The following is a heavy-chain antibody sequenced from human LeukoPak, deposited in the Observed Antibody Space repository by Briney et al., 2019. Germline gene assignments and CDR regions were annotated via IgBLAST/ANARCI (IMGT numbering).Heavy chain of an antibody. Sequence: PSQRLSLTSTVSTRSLRIRSYEWGWIRQTPGRGGEWFRSIYDSGSTYYDPSVKSRVTRSVDTSKNQFSLKLSSVTAADTAVYYCVRRTGRSIGAGGSWLFWGQGTLVTVSS. CDR1: TRSLRIRSYE. J-gene: IGHJ4*02. CDR3: VRRTGRSIGAGGSWLF. D-gene: IGHD6-13*01. CDR2: IYDSGST. V-gene: IGHV4-39*01.